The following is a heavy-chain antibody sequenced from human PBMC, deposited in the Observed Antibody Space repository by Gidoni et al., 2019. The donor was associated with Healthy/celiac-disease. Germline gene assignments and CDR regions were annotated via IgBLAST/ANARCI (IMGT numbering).Heavy chain of an antibody. Sequence: EVQLLESGGGLVQPGGSLILSCAASGFTFSSYAMSWVRQAPGKGLKWVSAISGRCGSTYYADSVKGRFTISRDNSKNTLYLQMNSLRAEDTAVYYCAKDLLVLRYFDWLGGFDYWGQGTLVTVSS. CDR1: GFTFSSYA. D-gene: IGHD3-9*01. CDR3: AKDLLVLRYFDWLGGFDY. V-gene: IGHV3-23*01. J-gene: IGHJ4*02. CDR2: ISGRCGST.